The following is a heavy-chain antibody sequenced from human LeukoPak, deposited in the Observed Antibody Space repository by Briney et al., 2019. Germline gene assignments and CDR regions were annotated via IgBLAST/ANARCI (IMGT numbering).Heavy chain of an antibody. CDR3: ARSFGEYLSGAFDI. V-gene: IGHV5-51*01. CDR1: GSSFITYW. Sequence: GESLKISCSGSGSSFITYWSSWVRQMPGKGLEWMGIIYPGDSDTRYSPSFQGQVTISADKSISTAYLQWRSLKASDTAIYYCARSFGEYLSGAFDIWGQGTMVTVSS. CDR2: IYPGDSDT. D-gene: IGHD3-10*01. J-gene: IGHJ3*02.